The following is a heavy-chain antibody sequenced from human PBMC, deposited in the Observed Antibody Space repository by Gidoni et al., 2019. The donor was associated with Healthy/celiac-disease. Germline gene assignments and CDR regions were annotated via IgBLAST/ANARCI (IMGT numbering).Heavy chain of an antibody. D-gene: IGHD5-18*01. J-gene: IGHJ4*02. Sequence: QLQLQESGSGLVKPSQTLSLTCPVSCGSISSGGYSWSWLRQPPGKGLEWIGYIYHSGSTYYNPSLKSRVTISVDRSKNQFSLKLSSVTAADTAVYYCARGPTSGYSYGTLDYWGQGTLVTVSS. V-gene: IGHV4-30-2*01. CDR3: ARGPTSGYSYGTLDY. CDR2: IYHSGST. CDR1: CGSISSGGYS.